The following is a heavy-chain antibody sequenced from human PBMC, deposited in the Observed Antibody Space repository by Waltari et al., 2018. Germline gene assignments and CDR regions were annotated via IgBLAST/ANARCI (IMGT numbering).Heavy chain of an antibody. CDR1: GSILPQLS. J-gene: IGHJ4*02. Sequence: QVQLVQPGAQVTKPGAPVKVTCQFTGSILPQLSMHCVRQPPGKGLQWMRGFDPEDGETNYAQKLQGRVAMTEDTTTDAAYMEQSSLRSEDTAVYCGATDANRGREYEAGSGYYPFDCWGQGTLVTVSS. D-gene: IGHD3-22*01. CDR3: ATDANRGREYEAGSGYYPFDC. CDR2: FDPEDGET. V-gene: IGHV1-24*01.